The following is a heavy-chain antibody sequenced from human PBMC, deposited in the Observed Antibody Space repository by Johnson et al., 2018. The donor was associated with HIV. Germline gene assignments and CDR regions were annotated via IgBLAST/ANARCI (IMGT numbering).Heavy chain of an antibody. J-gene: IGHJ3*02. D-gene: IGHD4-23*01. V-gene: IGHV3-9*01. CDR3: ARHGTTVVTRGAFDI. CDR1: GFTFDDYA. CDR2: ISWNGGST. Sequence: EVQLVESGGGLVQPGRSLRLSCAASGFTFDDYAMHWVRQAPGKGLEWVSGISWNGGSTYYADSVKGRFTISRDNSKNTLYLQMNSLRAEDTAGYYCARHGTTVVTRGAFDIWGQGTMVTVSS.